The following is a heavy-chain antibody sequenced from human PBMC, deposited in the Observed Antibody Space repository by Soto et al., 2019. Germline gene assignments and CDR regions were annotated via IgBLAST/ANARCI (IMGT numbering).Heavy chain of an antibody. CDR2: ISGSGGST. CDR3: ANRRGYSSGWYREYFQH. V-gene: IGHV3-23*01. Sequence: PXESLQLSGAASGFTFSSYAMSWVRQAPGKGLEWVSAISGSGGSTYYADSVKGRFTISRDNSKNTLYLQMNSLRAEDTAVYYCANRRGYSSGWYREYFQHWGQGTLVTVSS. CDR1: GFTFSSYA. D-gene: IGHD6-19*01. J-gene: IGHJ1*01.